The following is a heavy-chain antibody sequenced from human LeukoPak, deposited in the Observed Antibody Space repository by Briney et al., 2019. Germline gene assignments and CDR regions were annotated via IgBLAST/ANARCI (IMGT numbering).Heavy chain of an antibody. CDR1: EFEPTYFW. CDR2: INPDGSES. D-gene: IGHD3-16*02. V-gene: IGHV3-7*01. J-gene: IGHJ6*04. Sequence: PGGSLRLSCVALEFEPTYFWMTWVRRAPGKGLKWVANINPDGSESFYLDSVRGRFTISRDNAKKSLYLQMNSLRAEDTAVYYCATFVGTVSGSYTVPGGLLVWGKGTTVSVSS. CDR3: ATFVGTVSGSYTVPGGLLV.